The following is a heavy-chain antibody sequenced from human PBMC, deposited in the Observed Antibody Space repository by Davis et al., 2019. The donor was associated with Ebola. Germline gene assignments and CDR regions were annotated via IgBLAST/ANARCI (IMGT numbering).Heavy chain of an antibody. CDR3: ASGRPYYYDSSGYPREGAFDI. D-gene: IGHD3-22*01. V-gene: IGHV5-51*01. CDR1: GYSFTSYW. Sequence: PGGSLRLSCKGSGYSFTSYWIGWVRQLPGKGLEWMGIIYPGDSDTRYSPSFQGQVTISADKSISTAYLQWSSLKASDTAMYYCASGRPYYYDSSGYPREGAFDIWGQGTMVTVSS. CDR2: IYPGDSDT. J-gene: IGHJ3*02.